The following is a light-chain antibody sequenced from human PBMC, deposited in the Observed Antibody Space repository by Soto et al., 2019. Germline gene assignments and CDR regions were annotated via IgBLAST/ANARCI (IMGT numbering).Light chain of an antibody. V-gene: IGLV6-57*01. J-gene: IGLJ3*02. Sequence: NFMLTQPHSVSESPGKTVTISCTRSSGSIGSNYVQWYQQRPGSSPTTVIYEDDQRPSGVPDRFSGSIDSSSNSASLTISGLKTEDEADYYCQSYNSRNQWVFGGGTKLTVL. CDR3: QSYNSRNQWV. CDR2: EDD. CDR1: SGSIGSNY.